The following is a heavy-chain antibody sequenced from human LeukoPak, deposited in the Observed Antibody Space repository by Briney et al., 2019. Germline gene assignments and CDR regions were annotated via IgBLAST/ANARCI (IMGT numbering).Heavy chain of an antibody. V-gene: IGHV4-59*02. CDR2: ISYSGST. J-gene: IGHJ4*02. Sequence: SETLSPACTVSGASVSSFCSSWIRQPPGKGLEWIGYISYSGSTNFNPSLKSRVTISVDTSKNQFSLKLSSVTAADTAVYYCAREGTDRANLNRRVLWGQGTLVTVSS. CDR1: GASVSSFC. D-gene: IGHD1-14*01. CDR3: AREGTDRANLNRRVL.